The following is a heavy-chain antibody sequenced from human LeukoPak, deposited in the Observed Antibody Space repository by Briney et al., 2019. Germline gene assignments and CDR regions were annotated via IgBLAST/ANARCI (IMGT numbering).Heavy chain of an antibody. Sequence: ASVKVSCKASGYTFTGYYMHWVRQAPGQGLEWMGWINPNSGGTNYAQKFQGRVTITTDESTSTAYMELSSLRSEDTAVYYCARVRRRGIAVADWGQGTLVTVSS. D-gene: IGHD6-19*01. J-gene: IGHJ4*02. CDR1: GYTFTGYY. V-gene: IGHV1-2*02. CDR3: ARVRRRGIAVAD. CDR2: INPNSGGT.